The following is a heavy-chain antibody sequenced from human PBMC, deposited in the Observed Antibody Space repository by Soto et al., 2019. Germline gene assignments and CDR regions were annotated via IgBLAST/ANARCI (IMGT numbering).Heavy chain of an antibody. J-gene: IGHJ1*01. CDR1: GFSLTTSGVG. CDR3: AHSTPPTVTASAEYFQH. D-gene: IGHD2-21*02. V-gene: IGHV2-5*02. Sequence: QITLKESGPTLVKPTQTLTLTCTFSGFSLTTSGVGVNWIRQPPGQALEWLALIYWDDDKRYSPSLKSKLTNSKDTSTNQVDHTTTNMDPVDKTTYYCAHSTPPTVTASAEYFQHWVQGTLVTVSS. CDR2: IYWDDDK.